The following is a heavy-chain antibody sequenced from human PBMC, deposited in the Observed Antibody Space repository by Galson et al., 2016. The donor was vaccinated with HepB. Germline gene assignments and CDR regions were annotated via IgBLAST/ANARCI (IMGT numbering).Heavy chain of an antibody. V-gene: IGHV3-7*03. CDR2: IKPDGSER. D-gene: IGHD3-22*01. CDR1: GFTFGSVW. CDR3: ALYYYDSSGFVEYFQH. Sequence: SLRLSCATSGFTFGSVWMSWVRQAPGKGLEWVANIKPDGSERYYVDSLKGRFTIFRDNAKNSLYLQMNNLRAEDTAVYYCALYYYDSSGFVEYFQHWGQGTRVAVSS. J-gene: IGHJ1*01.